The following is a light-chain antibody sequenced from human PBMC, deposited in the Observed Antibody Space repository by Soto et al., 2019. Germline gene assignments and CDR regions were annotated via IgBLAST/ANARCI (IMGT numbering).Light chain of an antibody. V-gene: IGLV2-14*03. J-gene: IGLJ2*01. Sequence: QSVLTQPASVSGSPGQSITISCTGTSSDIGAYNYVSWYQQHPGKAPKLMIFDVSDRPSGVSNRLSGSKSGNTASLTISGLQPEDEAAYFCSSYTSSLIPVFGGGTKLTVL. CDR1: SSDIGAYNY. CDR2: DVS. CDR3: SSYTSSLIPV.